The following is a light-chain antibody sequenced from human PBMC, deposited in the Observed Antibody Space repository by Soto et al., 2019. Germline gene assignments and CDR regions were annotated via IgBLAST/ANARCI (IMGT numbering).Light chain of an antibody. CDR3: QQYNNWPLT. J-gene: IGKJ1*01. CDR1: QSVSSN. CDR2: DAS. Sequence: EIVMTQSPANLSVSPGERATLSCRASQSVSSNLAWYQQKPGQAPRLLIYDASARATGIPARFSGSGSGTEFTLTISSLQSEDFAVYYCQQYNNWPLTFGQGTKVDIK. V-gene: IGKV3-15*01.